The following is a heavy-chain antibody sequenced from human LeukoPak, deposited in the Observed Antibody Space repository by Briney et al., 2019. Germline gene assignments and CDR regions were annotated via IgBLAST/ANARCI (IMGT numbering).Heavy chain of an antibody. CDR1: GFSLSTSGAG. Sequence: SGPTLVNPTQTLTLTCTFSGFSLSTSGAGVGWIRQPPGKALEWLALIYWNDDKRYSPSLKSRLTITKDTSKNQVVLTMTNMDPVDTATYYCAHSYRDLIGYCSSTSCLSWFDPWGQGTLVTVSS. D-gene: IGHD2-2*01. CDR2: IYWNDDK. CDR3: AHSYRDLIGYCSSTSCLSWFDP. V-gene: IGHV2-5*01. J-gene: IGHJ5*02.